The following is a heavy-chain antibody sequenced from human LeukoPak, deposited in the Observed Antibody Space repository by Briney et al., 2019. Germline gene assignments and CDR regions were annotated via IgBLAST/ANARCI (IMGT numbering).Heavy chain of an antibody. CDR1: GYTFTGYY. CDR2: INPNSGGT. Sequence: ASVKVSCKASGYTFTGYYMHWVRQAPGQGLEWMGWINPNSGGTNYAQKFQGWVTMTRDTSISTAYMELSRLRSDDTAVYYCARGQTYYYDSSADAFDIWGQGTMVTVPS. V-gene: IGHV1-2*04. J-gene: IGHJ3*02. D-gene: IGHD3-22*01. CDR3: ARGQTYYYDSSADAFDI.